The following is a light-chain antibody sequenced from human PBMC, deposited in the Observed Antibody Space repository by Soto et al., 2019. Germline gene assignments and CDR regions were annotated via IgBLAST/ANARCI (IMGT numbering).Light chain of an antibody. V-gene: IGKV2-24*01. Sequence: IVMTQTPLSSPVTLGQPASISCRSSQSLVHSDGNTYLSWLQQRPGQPPRLLLYKISNRLSGVPDRFSGSGAGTDFTLKIRRVEAEDVGLYYCMQATEFPWTFGQGTKVDIK. CDR1: QSLVHSDGNTY. J-gene: IGKJ1*01. CDR2: KIS. CDR3: MQATEFPWT.